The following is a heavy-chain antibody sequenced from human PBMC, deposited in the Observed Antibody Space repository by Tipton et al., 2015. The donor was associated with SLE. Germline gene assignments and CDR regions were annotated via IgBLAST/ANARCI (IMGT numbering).Heavy chain of an antibody. V-gene: IGHV4-31*03. CDR2: IYNTGNT. D-gene: IGHD3-22*01. Sequence: TLSLTCSVSGASISSDVYYWSWIRQLPGKGLEWSGYIYNTGNTYYNPSLKSRVTMSVDTSKNQFSLRVTSVTAADTAVYYCARDGPDTSGYYLDYWGQGILVTVSS. CDR1: GASISSDVYY. J-gene: IGHJ4*02. CDR3: ARDGPDTSGYYLDY.